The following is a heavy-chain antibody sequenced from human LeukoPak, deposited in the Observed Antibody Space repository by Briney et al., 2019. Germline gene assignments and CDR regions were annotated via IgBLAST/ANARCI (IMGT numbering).Heavy chain of an antibody. D-gene: IGHD3-22*01. V-gene: IGHV4-34*01. J-gene: IGHJ4*02. CDR1: GGSFSGYY. CDR2: INHSGST. Sequence: SETLSLTCAVYGGSFSGYYWSWIRQPPGKGLEWIGEINHSGSTNYNPSLKSRVTISVDTSKNQFSLKLSSVTAADTAVYYCARDSGQYYYDSSGYYYFDYWGQGTLVTVSS. CDR3: ARDSGQYYYDSSGYYYFDY.